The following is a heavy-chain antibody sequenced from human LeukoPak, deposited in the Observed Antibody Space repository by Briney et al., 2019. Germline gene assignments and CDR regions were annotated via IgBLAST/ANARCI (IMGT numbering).Heavy chain of an antibody. V-gene: IGHV4-34*01. Sequence: PSETLSLTCAVYGGSFSGYYWSWIRQPPGKGLEWIGEISHSGSTNYNPSLKSRVTISVDSSKNQFSLKLTSVAAADTAVYYCASANPGFRAFDYWGQATLVTVSS. J-gene: IGHJ4*02. CDR3: ASANPGFRAFDY. D-gene: IGHD3-10*01. CDR2: ISHSGST. CDR1: GGSFSGYY.